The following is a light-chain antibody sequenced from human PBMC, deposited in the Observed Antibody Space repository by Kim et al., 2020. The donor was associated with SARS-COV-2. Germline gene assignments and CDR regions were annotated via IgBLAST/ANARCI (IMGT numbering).Light chain of an antibody. CDR3: MSYTSSTTLV. CDR1: SSDIGAYAY. CDR2: EIS. V-gene: IGLV2-14*03. J-gene: IGLJ2*01. Sequence: QSALAQPASVSGSPGQSITISCTGTSSDIGAYAYVSWYQQHPGKAPKVIIYEISHRPSGVSIRFSGSKSGNTASLTISGLQVEDEADYYCMSYTSSTTLVFGGGTQLTVL.